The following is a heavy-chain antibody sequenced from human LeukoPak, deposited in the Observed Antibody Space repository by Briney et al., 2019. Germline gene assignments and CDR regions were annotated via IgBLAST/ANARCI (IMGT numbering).Heavy chain of an antibody. CDR3: AKDKVMALWFGELYYFDY. Sequence: GGSLRLSCAASGFTFSSYAMSWVRQAPGKGLEWVSAISGSGGSTYYADSVKGRFTISRDNSKNTLYLQMNSLRAEDTAVYYCAKDKVMALWFGELYYFDYWGQGTLVTVSS. J-gene: IGHJ4*02. V-gene: IGHV3-23*01. CDR1: GFTFSSYA. CDR2: ISGSGGST. D-gene: IGHD3-10*01.